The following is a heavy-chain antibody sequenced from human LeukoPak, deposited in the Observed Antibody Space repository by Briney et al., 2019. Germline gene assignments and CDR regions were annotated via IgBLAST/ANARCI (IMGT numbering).Heavy chain of an antibody. Sequence: SETPSLTCAVYGGSFSGYYWSWIRQPPGKGLEWIGEINHSGSTNYNPSLKSRVTISVDTSKNQFSLKLSSVTAADTAVYYCARPLSYYYDSSGSGAFDIWGQGTMVTVSS. V-gene: IGHV4-34*01. J-gene: IGHJ3*02. D-gene: IGHD3-22*01. CDR3: ARPLSYYYDSSGSGAFDI. CDR1: GGSFSGYY. CDR2: INHSGST.